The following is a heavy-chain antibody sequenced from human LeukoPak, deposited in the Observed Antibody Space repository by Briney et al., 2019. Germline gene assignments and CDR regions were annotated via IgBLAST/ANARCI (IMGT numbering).Heavy chain of an antibody. D-gene: IGHD3-3*01. Sequence: GGSLRLSCAASGFTFSDYYMSWIRQAPGKGLEWVSYISSSGSTIYYADSVKGRFTISRDNAKNSLYLQMNRLRAEDTAVYYCARVTYYDFWSGYRFDPWGQGTLVTVSS. V-gene: IGHV3-11*04. J-gene: IGHJ5*02. CDR2: ISSSGSTI. CDR3: ARVTYYDFWSGYRFDP. CDR1: GFTFSDYY.